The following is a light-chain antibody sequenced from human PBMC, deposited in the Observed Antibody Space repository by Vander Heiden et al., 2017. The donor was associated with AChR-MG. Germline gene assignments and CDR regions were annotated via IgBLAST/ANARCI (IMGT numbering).Light chain of an antibody. Sequence: QSALTQPPSASGSPGQSVTISCTGTSSDVGGYNYVSWYQQYPGKAPKFIIYEVSKRPSGVPDRFSGSKSGNTASLTVSGLQAEDEADYYCSSYGGSNNLVFGGGTKLTVL. CDR2: EVS. CDR1: SSDVGGYNY. J-gene: IGLJ2*01. CDR3: SSYGGSNNLV. V-gene: IGLV2-8*01.